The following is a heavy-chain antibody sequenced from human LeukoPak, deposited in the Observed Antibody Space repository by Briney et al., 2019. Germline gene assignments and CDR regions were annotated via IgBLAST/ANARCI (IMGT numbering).Heavy chain of an antibody. J-gene: IGHJ4*02. Sequence: GGSLRLSCAASGFTVSSNYMSWVRRAPGKGLEWVSILYSGGIAYYADSVKGRFTISRDTSKNTLYLQMNSLRAEDTAVYYCAKSAYNYDSSGNYYAPFDYWGQGTLVTVSS. CDR1: GFTVSSNY. CDR2: LYSGGIA. V-gene: IGHV3-53*01. D-gene: IGHD3-22*01. CDR3: AKSAYNYDSSGNYYAPFDY.